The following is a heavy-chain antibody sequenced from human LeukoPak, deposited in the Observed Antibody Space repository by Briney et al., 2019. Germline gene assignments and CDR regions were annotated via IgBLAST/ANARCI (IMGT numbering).Heavy chain of an antibody. V-gene: IGHV3-48*02. CDR3: AIDAWELPVDAFDI. CDR2: ISDSSSSI. Sequence: GGSLRLSCAASGFTFSSYNMNWVRQAPGEGLEWVSYISDSSSSIYYADSVKGRFTISRDNAKNSLHLQLDSLRDEDTALYYCAIDAWELPVDAFDIWGQGTMVTVSS. CDR1: GFTFSSYN. D-gene: IGHD1-26*01. J-gene: IGHJ3*02.